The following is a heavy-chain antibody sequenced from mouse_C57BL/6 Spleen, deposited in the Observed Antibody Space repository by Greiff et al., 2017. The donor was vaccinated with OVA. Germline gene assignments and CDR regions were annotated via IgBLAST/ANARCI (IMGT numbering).Heavy chain of an antibody. CDR2: ISSGSSTI. J-gene: IGHJ4*01. Sequence: EVQRVESGGGLVKPGGSLKLSCAASGFTFSDYGMHWVRQAPEKGLEWVAYISSGSSTIYYADTVKGRFTISRDNAKNTLFLQMTSLRSEDTAMYYCASSLTNYYAMDYWGQGTSVTVSS. V-gene: IGHV5-17*01. CDR3: ASSLTNYYAMDY. CDR1: GFTFSDYG.